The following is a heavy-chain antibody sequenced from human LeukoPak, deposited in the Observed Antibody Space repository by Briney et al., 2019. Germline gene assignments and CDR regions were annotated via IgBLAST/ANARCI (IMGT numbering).Heavy chain of an antibody. J-gene: IGHJ3*02. CDR2: IRGGGTSE. Sequence: GGSLRLSCTASGFTFSAYAMMWVRQAPGKGPEWVSAIRGGGTSEFYADSVKGRFRISRDNSKDTLFLQMNSLRAEDTAVYYCARDPTGDYIGAFDMWGPGTMVTVSS. V-gene: IGHV3-23*01. CDR3: ARDPTGDYIGAFDM. CDR1: GFTFSAYA. D-gene: IGHD4-17*01.